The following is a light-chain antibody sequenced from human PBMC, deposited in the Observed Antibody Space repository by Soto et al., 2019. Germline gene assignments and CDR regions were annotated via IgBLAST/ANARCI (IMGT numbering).Light chain of an antibody. CDR1: QSVDSL. CDR3: QQYTEWPPWT. Sequence: EVVMTQSPGTLSVSPGEAATLSCRTSQSVDSLLAWYQQKPGQPPRLLIYGASTRTTGIPARFSGSGSGTEFTLTISSLQSEDFAIYYCQQYTEWPPWTLGQGTKVDIK. V-gene: IGKV3-15*01. CDR2: GAS. J-gene: IGKJ1*01.